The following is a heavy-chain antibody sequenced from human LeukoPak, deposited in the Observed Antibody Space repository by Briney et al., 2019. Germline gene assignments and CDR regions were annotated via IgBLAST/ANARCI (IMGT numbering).Heavy chain of an antibody. CDR2: INPNSGGT. J-gene: IGHJ4*02. D-gene: IGHD1-1*01. Sequence: ASAKVSCKASGYTFTGYYMHWVRQAPGQGLEWMGWINPNSGGTNYAQKFQGRVTMTRDTSISTAYMELSRLRSDDTAVYYCARDRTGRIPHFDYWGQGTLVTVSS. CDR3: ARDRTGRIPHFDY. V-gene: IGHV1-2*02. CDR1: GYTFTGYY.